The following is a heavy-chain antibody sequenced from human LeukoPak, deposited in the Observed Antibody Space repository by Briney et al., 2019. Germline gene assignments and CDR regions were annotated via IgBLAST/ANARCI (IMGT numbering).Heavy chain of an antibody. CDR1: GASISSFF. CDR3: ARGGQYDDFDY. CDR2: IFYTGNT. Sequence: SETLSLTCTVSGASISSFFWSWIRQPPGKGLEWVGYIFYTGNTKFNPSLKSRVTISLDTSKKQFSLKLSPVTAADTAVYYCARGGQYDDFDYWGQGTLVTVSS. J-gene: IGHJ4*02. V-gene: IGHV4-59*01. D-gene: IGHD3-16*01.